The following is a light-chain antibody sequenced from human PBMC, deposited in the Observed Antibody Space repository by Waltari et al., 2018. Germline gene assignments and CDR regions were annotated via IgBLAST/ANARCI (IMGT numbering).Light chain of an antibody. Sequence: DIQMTQSPSSLSASVGDRVTMTCRASQGINNWLAWYQQVPGRAPKLLIYSASSLQSGVPSRFSGSGSGTNFTLTITSLQPEDFATYYCQQYNSWGTFGQGTKVEIK. CDR2: SAS. V-gene: IGKV1-12*01. CDR3: QQYNSWGT. CDR1: QGINNW. J-gene: IGKJ1*01.